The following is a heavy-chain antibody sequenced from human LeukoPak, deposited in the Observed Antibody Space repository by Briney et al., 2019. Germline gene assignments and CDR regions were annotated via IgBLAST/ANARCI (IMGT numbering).Heavy chain of an antibody. J-gene: IGHJ5*02. CDR1: GGSISSGSYY. Sequence: SDTLSLTCTVSGGSISSGSYYWSWIRQPAGKGLEWIGRIYTSGSTNYNPSLKSRVTISVDTSKNQFSLKLSSVTAADTAVYYCARELPYCGGDCYSGWFDPWGQGTLVTVSS. D-gene: IGHD2-21*02. V-gene: IGHV4-61*02. CDR3: ARELPYCGGDCYSGWFDP. CDR2: IYTSGST.